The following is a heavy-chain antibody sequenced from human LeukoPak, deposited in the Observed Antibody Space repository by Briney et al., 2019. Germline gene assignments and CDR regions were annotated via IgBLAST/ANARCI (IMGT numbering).Heavy chain of an antibody. Sequence: GGSLRLSCAASGFTFSSYAMSWVRQAPGKGLEWVSAISGSGGSTYYADSVKGRFTISRDNSKNTLYLQMNSLRAEDTAVYYCAKDVCSGGSCYQVDFDYWGQGTLVTVSS. CDR2: ISGSGGST. CDR1: GFTFSSYA. J-gene: IGHJ4*02. CDR3: AKDVCSGGSCYQVDFDY. V-gene: IGHV3-23*01. D-gene: IGHD2-15*01.